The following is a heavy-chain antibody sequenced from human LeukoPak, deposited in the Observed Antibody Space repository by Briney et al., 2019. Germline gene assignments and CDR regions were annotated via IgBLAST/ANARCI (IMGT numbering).Heavy chain of an antibody. V-gene: IGHV3-33*08. J-gene: IGHJ4*02. CDR2: IWYDGSNK. Sequence: QPGRSLRLSCAASGFTFSSYGMHWVRQAPGKGLEWVAVIWYDGSNKYYADSVKGRFTISRDNSKNTLYLQMNSLRAEDTAVYYCASGAAAAGKGGIDYWGQGTLVTVSS. D-gene: IGHD6-13*01. CDR1: GFTFSSYG. CDR3: ASGAAAAGKGGIDY.